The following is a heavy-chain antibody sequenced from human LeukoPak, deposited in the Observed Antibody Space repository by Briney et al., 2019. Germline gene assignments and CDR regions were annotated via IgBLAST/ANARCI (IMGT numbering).Heavy chain of an antibody. D-gene: IGHD1-26*01. CDR2: IYYSGST. CDR3: ARGRSNYYGMDA. J-gene: IGHJ6*02. Sequence: SETLSLTCTVSGGSISSYYWSWIRQPPGKGLEWIGYIYYSGSTNYNPSLKSRVTISVDTSKNQFSLKLSSVTAADTAVYYCARGRSNYYGMDAWGQGTTVTVSS. V-gene: IGHV4-59*01. CDR1: GGSISSYY.